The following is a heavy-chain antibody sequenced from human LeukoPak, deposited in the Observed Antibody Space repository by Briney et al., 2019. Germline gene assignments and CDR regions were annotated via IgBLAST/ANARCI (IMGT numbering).Heavy chain of an antibody. CDR1: GGSISSGGYY. Sequence: SETLSLTCTVSGGSISSGGYYWSWIRQHPGKGLEWIGYIYYSGSTYYNPSLKSRVTISVDTSKNQFSLKLSSVTAADTAVYYCARALTGRRITMVQGVIGAFDIWGQGTMVTVSS. V-gene: IGHV4-31*03. D-gene: IGHD3-10*01. CDR3: ARALTGRRITMVQGVIGAFDI. CDR2: IYYSGST. J-gene: IGHJ3*02.